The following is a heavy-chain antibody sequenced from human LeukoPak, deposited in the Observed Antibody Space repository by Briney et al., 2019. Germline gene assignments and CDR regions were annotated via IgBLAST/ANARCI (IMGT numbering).Heavy chain of an antibody. D-gene: IGHD2-2*01. CDR2: IYYSGST. CDR3: ARGCSSTSCDPYYYYAMDV. CDR1: GGSISSGGYY. Sequence: PSQTLSLTCTVSGGSISSGGYYWSWIRQHPGMGLEWIGYIYYSGSTYYNPSLKSRVTISVDTSKNQFSLKLSSVTAADAAVYYCARGCSSTSCDPYYYYAMDVWGQGTTVTVSS. J-gene: IGHJ6*02. V-gene: IGHV4-31*03.